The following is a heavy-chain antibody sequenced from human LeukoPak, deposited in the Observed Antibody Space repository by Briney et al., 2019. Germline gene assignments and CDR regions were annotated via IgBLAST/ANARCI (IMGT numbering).Heavy chain of an antibody. V-gene: IGHV3-48*01. Sequence: GGSLRLSCAASGFTFSSYSMNWVRQAPGKGLEWVSYIDSSSTTVFYADSVKGRFTISRDNAENSLYLQMYSLRAEDTAVYYCARDRRFSSSTGDYWGQGTLDTVSS. CDR1: GFTFSSYS. CDR2: IDSSSTTV. CDR3: ARDRRFSSSTGDY. D-gene: IGHD6-19*01. J-gene: IGHJ4*02.